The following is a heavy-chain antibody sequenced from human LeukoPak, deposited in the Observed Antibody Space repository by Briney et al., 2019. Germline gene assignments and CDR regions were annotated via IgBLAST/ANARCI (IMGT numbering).Heavy chain of an antibody. V-gene: IGHV3-21*01. CDR3: ARDGIRGFYLFDY. Sequence: GGPLRLSCAASGFTFSSYSMNWVRQAPGKGLEWVSSISSSRGYIYYADSVKGRFTISRDNAKNLLYLQMNSLRAEDTAVYYCARDGIRGFYLFDYWGQG. CDR2: ISSSRGYI. D-gene: IGHD1-26*01. CDR1: GFTFSSYS. J-gene: IGHJ4*02.